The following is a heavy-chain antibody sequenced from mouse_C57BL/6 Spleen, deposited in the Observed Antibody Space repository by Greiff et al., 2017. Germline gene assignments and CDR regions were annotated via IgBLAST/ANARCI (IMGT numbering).Heavy chain of an antibody. CDR1: GYTFTSYW. D-gene: IGHD2-1*01. Sequence: QVQLQQSGAELVKPGASVKLSCKASGYTFTSYWMHWVKQRPGQGLEWIGMIPPNSGSTNYNEKFKSKATLTVDKSSSTAYMQLSSLTSEDSAVYYCASGNYYGNYDAMDYWGQGTSVTVSS. CDR3: ASGNYYGNYDAMDY. CDR2: IPPNSGST. J-gene: IGHJ4*01. V-gene: IGHV1-64*01.